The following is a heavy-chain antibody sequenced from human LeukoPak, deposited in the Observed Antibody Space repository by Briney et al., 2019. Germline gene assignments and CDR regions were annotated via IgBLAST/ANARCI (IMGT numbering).Heavy chain of an antibody. CDR2: FYYSGGP. J-gene: IGHJ4*02. CDR3: ARGKCIGGSCYRGY. D-gene: IGHD2-15*01. V-gene: IGHV4-59*01. CDR1: GGPISSYY. Sequence: SGPLSLPCTVSGGPISSYYWSWFRQPPGKGLEWLGYFYYSGGPNYNPSLKSRVTISVDKSKNQLSLKLSSVAATATAVYYCARGKCIGGSCYRGYWGQGTLVTVSS.